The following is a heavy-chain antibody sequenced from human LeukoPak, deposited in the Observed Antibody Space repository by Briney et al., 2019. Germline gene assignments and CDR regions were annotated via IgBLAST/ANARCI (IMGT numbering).Heavy chain of an antibody. V-gene: IGHV3-23*01. CDR1: GFTFSNYG. Sequence: GGSLRLSCAASGFTFSNYGMSWVRQAPGKGLEWVSGVIGSGGNTYYADSVKGRFTVSRDNSQNTLYLQMNSLRAEDTAVYYCAKVGLTTKMFKGGFDYWGQGTLVTVSS. CDR3: AKVGLTTKMFKGGFDY. J-gene: IGHJ4*02. D-gene: IGHD4/OR15-4a*01. CDR2: VIGSGGNT.